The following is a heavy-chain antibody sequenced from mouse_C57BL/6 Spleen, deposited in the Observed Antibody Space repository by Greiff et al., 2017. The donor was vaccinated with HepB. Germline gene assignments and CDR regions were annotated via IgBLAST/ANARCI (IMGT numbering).Heavy chain of an antibody. CDR1: GFTFTDYY. Sequence: EVQLVESGGGLVQPGGSLSLSCAASGFTFTDYYMSWVRQPPGKALEWLGFIRNKANGYTTEYSASVKGRFAISRDNSQSILYLQMNALRAEDSATYFCAYMGLLGAMDDWGQGTSVTVSS. CDR3: AYMGLLGAMDD. D-gene: IGHD2-3*01. J-gene: IGHJ4*01. CDR2: IRNKANGYTT. V-gene: IGHV7-3*01.